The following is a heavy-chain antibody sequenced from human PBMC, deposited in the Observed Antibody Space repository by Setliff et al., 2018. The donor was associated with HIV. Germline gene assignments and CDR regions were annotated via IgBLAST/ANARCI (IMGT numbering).Heavy chain of an antibody. CDR1: GYNFGSYS. CDR3: GTVRIAVPDDFDS. Sequence: ASVKVSCKASGYNFGSYSMHWVRRAPGKGLEWMGRIDPEDGETIYGAKFQGRVTMTADTSAATAYMVLSSLRSEDTALYYCGTVRIAVPDDFDSWGQGTLVTV. V-gene: IGHV1-69-2*01. CDR2: IDPEDGET. D-gene: IGHD6-19*01. J-gene: IGHJ4*02.